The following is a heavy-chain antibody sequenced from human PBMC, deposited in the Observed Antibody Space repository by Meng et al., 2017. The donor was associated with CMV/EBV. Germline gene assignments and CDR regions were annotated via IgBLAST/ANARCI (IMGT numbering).Heavy chain of an antibody. Sequence: GESLKISCAASGFTFSSYSMNWVRQAPGKGLEWVSSISSSSSYIYYADSVKGRFTISRDNAKNLLYLQMNSLRAEDTAVYYCARDSAYYDFWSGNPLLDYWGQGTLVTVSS. CDR2: ISSSSSYI. V-gene: IGHV3-21*01. CDR1: GFTFSSYS. CDR3: ARDSAYYDFWSGNPLLDY. D-gene: IGHD3-3*01. J-gene: IGHJ4*02.